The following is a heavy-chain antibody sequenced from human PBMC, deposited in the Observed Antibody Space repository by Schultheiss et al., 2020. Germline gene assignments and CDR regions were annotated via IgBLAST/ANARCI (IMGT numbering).Heavy chain of an antibody. V-gene: IGHV4-30-2*05. CDR1: GGSISSGGYS. Sequence: SETLSLTCAVSGGSISSGGYSWSWIRQPPGKGLEWIGYIYHSGSTYYNPSLKSRVTISVDTSKNQFSLKLSSVTAADTAVYYCARVNPYDSSGYYRTFDYWGQGTLVTVYS. D-gene: IGHD3-22*01. CDR3: ARVNPYDSSGYYRTFDY. J-gene: IGHJ4*02. CDR2: IYHSGST.